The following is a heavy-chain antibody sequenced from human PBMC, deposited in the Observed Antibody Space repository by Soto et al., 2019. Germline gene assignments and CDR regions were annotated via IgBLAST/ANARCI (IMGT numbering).Heavy chain of an antibody. D-gene: IGHD2-21*02. Sequence: GGSLRLSCAASGFTFSSYAMSWVRQAPGKGLEWVSAISGSGGSTYYADSVKGRFTISRDNSKNTLYLQMNSLRAEDTAVYYCARYCGGDCTASGFDYWGQGTLVTVSS. J-gene: IGHJ4*02. CDR1: GFTFSSYA. CDR2: ISGSGGST. CDR3: ARYCGGDCTASGFDY. V-gene: IGHV3-23*01.